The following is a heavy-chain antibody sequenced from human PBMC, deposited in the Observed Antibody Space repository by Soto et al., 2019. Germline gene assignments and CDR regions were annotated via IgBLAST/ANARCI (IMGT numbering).Heavy chain of an antibody. CDR3: ARTAIFGVGLNAFDI. D-gene: IGHD3-3*01. J-gene: IGHJ3*02. CDR1: GGSFSGGGSY. V-gene: IGHV4-31*01. Sequence: QVQLQESGPGLVKHSQTLSLTCTVSGGSFSGGGSYWSRIRQHPGKGVEWMGYISYSGNTKYKPSLLSLITISVDTSENQFSLRLTSVTAADTAIYFFARTAIFGVGLNAFDICGQGPLVTVSS. CDR2: ISYSGNT.